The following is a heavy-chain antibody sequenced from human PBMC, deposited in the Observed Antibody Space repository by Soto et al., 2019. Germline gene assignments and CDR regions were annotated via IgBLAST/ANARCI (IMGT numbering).Heavy chain of an antibody. J-gene: IGHJ4*02. CDR2: IYYSGST. Sequence: QVQLQESGPGLVKPSETLSLTCTVSGGSISSYYWSWIRQPPGKGLEWIGYIYYSGSTNYNPSLKRRGTISVDTSKNQFSLQLRSVTAADPAAYSCARRWGYSFDYWGQGTLVPVSS. D-gene: IGHD5-18*01. CDR3: ARRWGYSFDY. V-gene: IGHV4-59*08. CDR1: GGSISSYY.